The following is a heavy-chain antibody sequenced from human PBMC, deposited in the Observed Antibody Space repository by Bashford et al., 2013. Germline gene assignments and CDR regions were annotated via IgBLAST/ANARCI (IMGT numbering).Heavy chain of an antibody. J-gene: IGHJ3*02. Sequence: SGPTLVKPTQTLTLTCTFSGFSLSTSGMRVSWIRQPPGKALEWLALIYWNDDKRYSPSLKSRLTITKDTSKNHVVLTMTNMDPVDTATYYCARLLWFGDPPGDALDIWGQGTMVTVSS. CDR1: GFSLSTSGMR. D-gene: IGHD3-10*01. V-gene: IGHV2-5*01. CDR2: IYWNDDK. CDR3: ARLLWFGDPPGDALDI.